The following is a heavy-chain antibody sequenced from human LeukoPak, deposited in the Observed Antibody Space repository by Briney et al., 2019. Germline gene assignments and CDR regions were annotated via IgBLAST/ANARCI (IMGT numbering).Heavy chain of an antibody. D-gene: IGHD6-13*01. CDR2: IYSDDST. Sequence: GGSRRLSCVASGFTVSGVYMSWVRQAPGKGLEWVSVIYSDDSTYYADSVKGRFTISRDYSKNTLNLQMNSLRAEDTAVYYCASRPRDAAALDYWGQGALVTVSS. J-gene: IGHJ4*02. V-gene: IGHV3-53*01. CDR1: GFTVSGVY. CDR3: ASRPRDAAALDY.